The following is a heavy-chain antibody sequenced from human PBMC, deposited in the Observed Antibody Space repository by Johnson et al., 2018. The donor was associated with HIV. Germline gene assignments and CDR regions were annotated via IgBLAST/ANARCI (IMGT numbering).Heavy chain of an antibody. CDR1: GFTFSDHW. J-gene: IGHJ3*02. CDR3: AKDKQGTISDAFDI. CDR2: IHGDGRRL. Sequence: MMLVESGGGVVQPGRSLRLSCGASGFTFSDHWMQWVRQAPGKGLVWVSRIHGDGRRLTYADSVKGRFTIARDNAKNSLCLQMKSLRAEDTAIYYCAKDKQGTISDAFDIWGQGTMVTVSS. V-gene: IGHV3-74*01. D-gene: IGHD3-3*01.